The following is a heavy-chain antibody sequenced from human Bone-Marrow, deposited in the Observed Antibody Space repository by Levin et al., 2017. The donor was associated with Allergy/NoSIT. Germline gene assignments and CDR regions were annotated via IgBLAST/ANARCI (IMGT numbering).Heavy chain of an antibody. V-gene: IGHV3-66*01. CDR2: IYSGGST. D-gene: IGHD3-10*01. CDR3: ARDMGRSPVDY. J-gene: IGHJ4*02. CDR1: GFTVSSNY. Sequence: PSETLSLTCAASGFTVSSNYMSWVRQAPGKGLEWVSVIYSGGSTYYADSVKGRFTISRDNSKNTLYLQMNSLRAEDTAVYYCARDMGRSPVDYWGQGTLVTVSS.